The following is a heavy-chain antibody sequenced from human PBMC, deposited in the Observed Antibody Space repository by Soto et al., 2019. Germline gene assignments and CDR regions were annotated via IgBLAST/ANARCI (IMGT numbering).Heavy chain of an antibody. CDR1: GGTFSSYA. Sequence: SVKVSCKASGGTFSSYAISWVRQAPGQGLEWMGGTIPIFGTANYAQKFQGRVTITADESTSTAYMELSSLRSEDTAVYYCARGSMDYYDSSGYYYPGYFQHWGQGTLVTVSS. CDR3: ARGSMDYYDSSGYYYPGYFQH. CDR2: TIPIFGTA. J-gene: IGHJ1*01. V-gene: IGHV1-69*13. D-gene: IGHD3-22*01.